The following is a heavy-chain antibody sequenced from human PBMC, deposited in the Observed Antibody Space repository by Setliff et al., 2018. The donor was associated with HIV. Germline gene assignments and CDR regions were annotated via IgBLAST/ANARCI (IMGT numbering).Heavy chain of an antibody. V-gene: IGHV4-34*01. CDR1: GGSFSDFS. J-gene: IGHJ5*02. D-gene: IGHD3-16*01. Sequence: SETLSLTCAVYGGSFSDFSWTWIRQPPGKGLEWIGEINHRGSTIYNPSLKSRVSISVDTSKKQSSLKLDSVTAADTAVYYCARAGIPPLGARRWFDPWGQGTLVTVSS. CDR2: INHRGST. CDR3: ARAGIPPLGARRWFDP.